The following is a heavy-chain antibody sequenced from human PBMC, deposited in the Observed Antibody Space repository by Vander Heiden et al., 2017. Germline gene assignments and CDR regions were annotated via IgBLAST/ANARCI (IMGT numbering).Heavy chain of an antibody. CDR3: ARRGGSYGHYYFDY. D-gene: IGHD1-26*01. V-gene: IGHV3-11*01. J-gene: IGHJ4*02. CDR1: YY. CDR2: ISSSGSTI. Sequence: YYMSRFRQGPGKGLEWVSYISSSGSTIYYADSVKGRFTISRDNAKNSLYLQMNSLRAEDTAVYYCARRGGSYGHYYFDYWGQGTLVTVSS.